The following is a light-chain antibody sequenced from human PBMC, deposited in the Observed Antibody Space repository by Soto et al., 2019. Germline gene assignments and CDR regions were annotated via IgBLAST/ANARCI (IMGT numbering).Light chain of an antibody. CDR3: QHYGTSSRT. J-gene: IGKJ2*01. V-gene: IGKV3-20*01. Sequence: EIVLTQSPGTLSLSPGERATLSCRASQSVSASYLAWHQQKPGQAPRLLIYGASSRATGIPDRFSGSGSGTDFTLTISRLEPEDFAVYYCQHYGTSSRTFGQGTNLEI. CDR1: QSVSASY. CDR2: GAS.